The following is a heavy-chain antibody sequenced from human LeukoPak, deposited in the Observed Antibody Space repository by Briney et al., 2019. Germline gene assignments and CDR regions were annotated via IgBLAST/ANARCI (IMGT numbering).Heavy chain of an antibody. J-gene: IGHJ4*02. Sequence: SQTLSLTCAISGDSVSSNSAAWNWIRQSPSRGLEWLGRTYYRSRWYNEYALSVKSRITINPDTSKNQFSLQLNSVTPEDAAVYYCARVTEKQYLPFDSWGQGTLVTVSS. CDR2: TYYRSRWYN. D-gene: IGHD6-19*01. CDR3: ARVTEKQYLPFDS. CDR1: GDSVSSNSAA. V-gene: IGHV6-1*01.